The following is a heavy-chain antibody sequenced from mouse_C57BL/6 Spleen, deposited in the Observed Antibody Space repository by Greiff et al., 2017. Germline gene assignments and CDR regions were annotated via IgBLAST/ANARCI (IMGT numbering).Heavy chain of an antibody. J-gene: IGHJ4*01. CDR1: GYSFTDYN. V-gene: IGHV1-39*01. CDR3: ARSPMVTTYYYAMDC. Sequence: VHVKQSGPELVKPGASVKISCKASGYSFTDYNMNWVKQSNGKSLEWIGVINPNYGTTSYNQKFKGKATLTVDQSSSTAYMQLNSLTSEDSAVSYCARSPMVTTYYYAMDCWGQGTSVTVSS. D-gene: IGHD2-2*01. CDR2: INPNYGTT.